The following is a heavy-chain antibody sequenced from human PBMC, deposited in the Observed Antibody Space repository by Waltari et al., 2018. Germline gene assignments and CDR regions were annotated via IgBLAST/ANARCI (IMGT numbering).Heavy chain of an antibody. CDR2: IQQNGSEK. J-gene: IGHJ5*02. V-gene: IGHV3-7*01. CDR3: ARDLVATPP. CDR1: GFTFSRSW. Sequence: EVQLVESGGDLVQPGGCLRLSCAASGFTFSRSWMTWVRQAPGKGLEWVGNIQQNGSEKWYADSVRGRFTISRDNAMNSLYLQMNSLRVEDTAVYYCARDLVATPPWGQGTLVTVSS. D-gene: IGHD2-21*02.